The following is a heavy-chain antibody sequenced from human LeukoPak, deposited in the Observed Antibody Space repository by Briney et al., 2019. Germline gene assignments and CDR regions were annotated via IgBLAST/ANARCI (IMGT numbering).Heavy chain of an antibody. J-gene: IGHJ6*03. D-gene: IGHD3-9*01. Sequence: GGSLRLSCATSGFTFVDYGLSWVRRAPGKGVGWLCAINYNGAITDYADSVKGRFTISRDNSKNTLYLQMNSLRAEDTAVYYSASRPYDILTVSFGYYYMDVWGKGTTVTVSS. CDR2: INYNGAIT. CDR3: ASRPYDILTVSFGYYYMDV. V-gene: IGHV3-20*04. CDR1: GFTFVDYG.